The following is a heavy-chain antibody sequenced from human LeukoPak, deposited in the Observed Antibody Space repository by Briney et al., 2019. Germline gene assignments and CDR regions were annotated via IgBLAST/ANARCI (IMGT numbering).Heavy chain of an antibody. Sequence: ASVKVSCKASGGTFSSYAISWVRQAPGQGLEWMGRIIPILGIANYAQKLQGRVTMTTDTSTSTAYMEVRSLRSDDTAVYYCARIGVDCSGSTCSYHYWGQGTLVTVSS. CDR2: IIPILGIA. V-gene: IGHV1-69*04. J-gene: IGHJ4*02. D-gene: IGHD2-2*01. CDR3: ARIGVDCSGSTCSYHY. CDR1: GGTFSSYA.